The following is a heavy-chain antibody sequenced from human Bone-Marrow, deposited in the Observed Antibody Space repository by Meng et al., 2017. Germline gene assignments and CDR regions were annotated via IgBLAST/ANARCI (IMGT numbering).Heavy chain of an antibody. V-gene: IGHV4-39*07. CDR2: IYYSGST. CDR1: GGSISSSSYY. Sequence: GSLRLSCTVSGGSISSSSYYWGWIRQPPGKGLEWIGSIYYSGSTYYNPSLKSRVTISVDTSKNQFSLKLSSVTAADTAVYYCARVPLWFGEQIDYWGQGTLVTVSS. J-gene: IGHJ4*02. D-gene: IGHD3-10*01. CDR3: ARVPLWFGEQIDY.